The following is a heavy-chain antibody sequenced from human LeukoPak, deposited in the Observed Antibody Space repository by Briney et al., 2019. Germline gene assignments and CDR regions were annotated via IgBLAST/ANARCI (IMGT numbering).Heavy chain of an antibody. CDR1: GGSITNPNHY. J-gene: IGHJ4*02. D-gene: IGHD3/OR15-3a*01. Sequence: PSETLSLTCTVSGGSITNPNHYWAWIRQTPGKGLEWIGYIYYSGSTNYNPSLKSRVTISVDTSKNQFSLKLSSVTAADTAVYYCVCWTGWNFEYWGQGTLVTVSS. CDR2: IYYSGST. V-gene: IGHV4-61*05. CDR3: VCWTGWNFEY.